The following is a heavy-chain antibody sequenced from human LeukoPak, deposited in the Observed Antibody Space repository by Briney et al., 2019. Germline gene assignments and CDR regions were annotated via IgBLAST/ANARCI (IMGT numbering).Heavy chain of an antibody. V-gene: IGHV1-69*13. CDR1: GGTFSSYA. CDR3: ASRSYCSNTRCRNFPFAY. D-gene: IGHD2-2*01. J-gene: IGHJ4*02. CDR2: IIPIFGTA. Sequence: ASVKVSCKASGGTFSSYAINWVRQAPGQGLEWMGGIIPIFGTANYAQKFQDRVTITADESTSTAYMELSSLRSEDTAIYYCASRSYCSNTRCRNFPFAYWGQGTLVTVS.